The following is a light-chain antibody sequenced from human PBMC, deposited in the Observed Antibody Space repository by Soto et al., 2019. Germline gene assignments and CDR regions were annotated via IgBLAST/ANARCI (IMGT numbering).Light chain of an antibody. V-gene: IGKV3-20*01. Sequence: EIVLTQSPGTLSLSPGERGTLSCRASQSVTSTSLAWYQQRPGQAPRLLMYGASSRATGTPDRISGGGSGTDFTLTISRLEPEDFAVYYCQHYVTSSITFGQGTRLDI. CDR3: QHYVTSSIT. CDR2: GAS. J-gene: IGKJ5*01. CDR1: QSVTSTS.